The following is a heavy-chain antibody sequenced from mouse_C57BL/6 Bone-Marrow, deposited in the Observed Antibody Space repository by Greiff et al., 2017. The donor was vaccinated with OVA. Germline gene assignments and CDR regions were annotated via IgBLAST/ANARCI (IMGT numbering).Heavy chain of an antibody. CDR2: IDPENGDT. V-gene: IGHV14-4*01. J-gene: IGHJ3*01. D-gene: IGHD1-1*01. Sequence: EVQLQESGAELVRPGASVKLSCTASGFNIKDDYMHWVKQRPEQGLEWIGWIDPENGDTEYASKFQGKATITADTSSNTAYLQLSSLTSEDTAVYYCTTRDYGSSYDWFAYWGQVTLVTVSA. CDR3: TTRDYGSSYDWFAY. CDR1: GFNIKDDY.